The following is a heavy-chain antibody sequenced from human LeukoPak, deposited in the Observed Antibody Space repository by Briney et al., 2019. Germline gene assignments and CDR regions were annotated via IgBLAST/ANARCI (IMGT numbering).Heavy chain of an antibody. D-gene: IGHD5-12*01. CDR3: ARNRGYSGYDYSDY. CDR1: GFIFHNYA. V-gene: IGHV3-23*01. J-gene: IGHJ4*02. Sequence: GRSLSLSCAASGFIFHNYAMSCVRDAPGKGLECGSAIRGSGGSPYHADSVKGRFTIYRDNSKNTLDLQMNSLSAEDTAVYYCARNRGYSGYDYSDYWGQGTLVTVPS. CDR2: IRGSGGSP.